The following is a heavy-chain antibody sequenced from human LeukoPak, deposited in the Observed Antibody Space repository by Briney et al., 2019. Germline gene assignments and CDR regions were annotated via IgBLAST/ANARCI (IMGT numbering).Heavy chain of an antibody. V-gene: IGHV3-21*04. Sequence: GGSLRLSCAASGFTFSSYGMSWVRQAPGKGLEWVSSISSSSSYIYYADSVKGRFTISRDNAKNSLYLQMNSLRAEDTALYYCARVNYAFDAFDIWGQGTMVTVSS. D-gene: IGHD1-7*01. CDR3: ARVNYAFDAFDI. J-gene: IGHJ3*02. CDR1: GFTFSSYG. CDR2: ISSSSSYI.